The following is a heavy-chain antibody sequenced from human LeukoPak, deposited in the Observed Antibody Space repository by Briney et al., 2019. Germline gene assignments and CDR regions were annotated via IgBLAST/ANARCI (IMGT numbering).Heavy chain of an antibody. CDR3: ARDPSCSGGSCYPPLNWFDP. J-gene: IGHJ5*02. D-gene: IGHD2-15*01. Sequence: PSETLSLTCAVSRYSTSRGYYWGWIRQPPGKGREWIGSIYHSGNTYYNPSLKSRVTISVDTSKNQFSLKLSSVTAADTAVYYCARDPSCSGGSCYPPLNWFDPWGQGTLVTVSS. CDR1: RYSTSRGYY. V-gene: IGHV4-38-2*02. CDR2: IYHSGNT.